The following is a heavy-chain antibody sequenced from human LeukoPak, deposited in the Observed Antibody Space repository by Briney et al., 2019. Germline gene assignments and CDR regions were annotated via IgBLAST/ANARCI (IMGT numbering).Heavy chain of an antibody. V-gene: IGHV3-23*01. D-gene: IGHD4-17*01. CDR2: ISGSGGTT. CDR1: GFTFSSSA. Sequence: GGSLRLSCAASGFTFSSSAMSWVRQAPGKGLEWVSGISGSGGTTDYADPVQGRFTISRDNAKNSLHLQVNSLRAEDTAVYYCARGFGYGEYTSAYWGQGTLVTVSS. CDR3: ARGFGYGEYTSAY. J-gene: IGHJ4*02.